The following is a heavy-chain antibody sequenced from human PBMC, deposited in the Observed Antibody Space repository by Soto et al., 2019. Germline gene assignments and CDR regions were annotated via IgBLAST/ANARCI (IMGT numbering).Heavy chain of an antibody. CDR2: MNPNSGNT. J-gene: IGHJ6*03. Sequence: VKVSCKASGYTFTSYDINWVRQATGQGLEWMGWMNPNSGNTGYAQKFQGRVTMTRNTSISTAYMELSSLRSEDTAVYYCARAVDVLRFLEWLPRYMDVWGKGTTVTVSS. CDR1: GYTFTSYD. D-gene: IGHD3-3*01. CDR3: ARAVDVLRFLEWLPRYMDV. V-gene: IGHV1-8*01.